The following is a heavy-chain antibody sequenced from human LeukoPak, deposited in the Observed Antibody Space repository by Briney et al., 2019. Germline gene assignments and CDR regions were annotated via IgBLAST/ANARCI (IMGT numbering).Heavy chain of an antibody. CDR2: ISGSGGST. J-gene: IGHJ4*02. CDR1: GFTFSSYA. CDR3: AKVSGIAVAGYFDY. D-gene: IGHD6-19*01. Sequence: PGRSLRLSCAASGFTFSSYAMHWVRQAPGKGLEWVSAISGSGGSTYYADSVKGRFTISRDNSKNTLYLQMNNLRAEDTAVYYCAKVSGIAVAGYFDYWGQGTLVTVSS. V-gene: IGHV3-23*01.